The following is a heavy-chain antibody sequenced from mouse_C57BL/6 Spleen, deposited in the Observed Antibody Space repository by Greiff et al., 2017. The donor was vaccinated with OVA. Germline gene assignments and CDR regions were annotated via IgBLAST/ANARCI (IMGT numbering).Heavy chain of an antibody. J-gene: IGHJ1*03. D-gene: IGHD2-3*01. CDR3: ARKDDGYWYFDV. CDR2: IHPNSGST. V-gene: IGHV1-64*01. Sequence: QVQLQQPGAELVKPGASVKLSCKASGYTFTSYWMHWVKQRPGQGLEWIGMIHPNSGSTNYNEKFKSKATLTVDKSSSTAYMQLSSLTSEDSAVYYCARKDDGYWYFDVWGTGTTVTVSS. CDR1: GYTFTSYW.